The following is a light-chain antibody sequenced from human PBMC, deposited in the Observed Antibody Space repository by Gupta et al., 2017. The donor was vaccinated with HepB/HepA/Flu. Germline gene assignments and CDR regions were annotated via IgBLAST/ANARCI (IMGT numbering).Light chain of an antibody. V-gene: IGKV2-28*01. J-gene: IGKJ1*01. CDR2: LGA. Sequence: DILLTQSPLSLPVTPGEPASISCRSSQSRLHSNGFTYLDWYLQKPGQSPQLLLSLGAQRATGLPDRISGSGSGTDFTLKISRGDAEDVGVYYCRQPLHTPWTFGEGTKVEIK. CDR1: QSRLHSNGFTY. CDR3: RQPLHTPWT.